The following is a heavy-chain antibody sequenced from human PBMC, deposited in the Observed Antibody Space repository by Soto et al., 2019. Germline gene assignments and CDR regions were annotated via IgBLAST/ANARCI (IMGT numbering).Heavy chain of an antibody. CDR3: AKDAVALRFLEWLLAYNWFDP. J-gene: IGHJ5*02. D-gene: IGHD3-3*01. Sequence: PGGSLRLSCAASGFTFSSYGMHWVRQAPGKGLEWVAVISYDGSNKYYADSVKGRFTISRDNSKNTLYLQMNSLRAEDTAVYYCAKDAVALRFLEWLLAYNWFDPWGQGTLVTVSS. CDR2: ISYDGSNK. CDR1: GFTFSSYG. V-gene: IGHV3-30*18.